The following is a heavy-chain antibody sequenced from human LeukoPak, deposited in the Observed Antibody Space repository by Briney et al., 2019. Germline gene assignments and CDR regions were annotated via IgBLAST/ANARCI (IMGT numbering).Heavy chain of an antibody. CDR1: GFTFSSYG. CDR2: IRSNGDTT. CDR3: AKGQELDDGVFDS. Sequence: GGSLRLSCAASGFTFSSYGMSWVRQAPGKGLEWVSTIRSNGDTTYNADSVKGRFTISRDNSKNTLYLELNSLRVEDTATFYCAKGQELDDGVFDSWGQGTMVTVSS. D-gene: IGHD1-1*01. J-gene: IGHJ4*02. V-gene: IGHV3-23*01.